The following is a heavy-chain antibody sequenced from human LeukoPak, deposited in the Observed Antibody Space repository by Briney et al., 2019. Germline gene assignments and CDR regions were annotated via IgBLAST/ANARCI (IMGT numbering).Heavy chain of an antibody. V-gene: IGHV3-23*01. J-gene: IGHJ4*02. CDR2: ISGSGDST. Sequence: GGSLRLSCAASGFSFSNYAMSWVRQAPGKGLEWVSVISGSGDSTNYADSVKGRFTISRDNSKNTLYLQMNSLRAEDTAVYYCAKDRYSSWYLTLDYWGQGTLVTVSS. CDR3: AKDRYSSWYLTLDY. CDR1: GFSFSNYA. D-gene: IGHD6-13*01.